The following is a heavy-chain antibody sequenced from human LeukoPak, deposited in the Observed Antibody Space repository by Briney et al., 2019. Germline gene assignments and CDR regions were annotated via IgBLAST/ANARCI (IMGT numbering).Heavy chain of an antibody. J-gene: IGHJ4*02. D-gene: IGHD6-19*01. V-gene: IGHV3-21*04. CDR2: ISSSSSYI. CDR1: GFTFSSYS. Sequence: GGSLRLSCAASGFTFSSYSMNWVRQAPGKGLEWVSSISSSSSYIYYADSVKGRFTISRDNAKNTLYLQMNSLRAEDTAVYYCAKDLGSGWYSVTYYFDYWGQGTLVTVSS. CDR3: AKDLGSGWYSVTYYFDY.